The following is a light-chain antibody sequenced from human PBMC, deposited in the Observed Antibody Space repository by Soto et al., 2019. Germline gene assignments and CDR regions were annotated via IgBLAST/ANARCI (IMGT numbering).Light chain of an antibody. Sequence: QSALTQPASVSGSLGQSITISCTGSSSDVGGYNYVSWYQQHPGKAPKLMICEVDNRPSGVSNRFSGSKSGNTASLTISGLQAEDEADYYCSSFTSSSTQVLGGGTKLTVL. CDR1: SSDVGGYNY. CDR3: SSFTSSSTQV. J-gene: IGLJ3*02. V-gene: IGLV2-14*01. CDR2: EVD.